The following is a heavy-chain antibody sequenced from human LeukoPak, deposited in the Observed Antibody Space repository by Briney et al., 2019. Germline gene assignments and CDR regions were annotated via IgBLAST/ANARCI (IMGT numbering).Heavy chain of an antibody. CDR3: ARNNPKYAAGLDY. J-gene: IGHJ4*02. CDR1: GFTFSSYS. D-gene: IGHD1/OR15-1a*01. Sequence: AGGSLRLSCAASGFTFSSYSMNWVRQAPGKGLEWVSSISSSSSYIYYADSVKGRFTISRDNAKNSLYLQMNSLRAEDTAVYYCARNNPKYAAGLDYWGQGTLVTVSS. V-gene: IGHV3-21*01. CDR2: ISSSSSYI.